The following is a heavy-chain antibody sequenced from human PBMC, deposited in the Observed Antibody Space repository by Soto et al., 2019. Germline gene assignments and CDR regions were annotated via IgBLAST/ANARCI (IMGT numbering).Heavy chain of an antibody. CDR3: TRHFVVDTAMAVPRFYY. Sequence: GESLKITCKGSVYSFTSYWIGWVRQMPGKGLEWMGIIYPGDSDTRYSPSFQGQVTISADKSISTAYLQWSSLKASDTAMYYCTRHFVVDTAMAVPRFYYWGQGTLVTVS. CDR2: IYPGDSDT. D-gene: IGHD5-18*01. CDR1: VYSFTSYW. J-gene: IGHJ4*02. V-gene: IGHV5-51*01.